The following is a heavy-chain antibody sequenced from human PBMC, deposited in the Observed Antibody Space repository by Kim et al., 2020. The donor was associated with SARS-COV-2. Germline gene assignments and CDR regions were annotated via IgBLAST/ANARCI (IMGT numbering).Heavy chain of an antibody. CDR1: GYTLTELS. D-gene: IGHD3-22*01. CDR2: FDPEDGET. V-gene: IGHV1-24*01. Sequence: ASVKVSCKVSGYTLTELSMHWVRQAPGKGLEWMGGFDPEDGETIYAQKFQGRVTMTEDTSTDTAYMELSRLRSEDTAVYYCATLDSSGYYKEYYLDYWGQGTLVTVSS. CDR3: ATLDSSGYYKEYYLDY. J-gene: IGHJ4*02.